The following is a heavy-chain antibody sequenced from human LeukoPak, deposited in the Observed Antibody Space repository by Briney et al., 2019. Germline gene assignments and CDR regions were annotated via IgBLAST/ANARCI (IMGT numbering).Heavy chain of an antibody. V-gene: IGHV3-48*01. CDR1: GFTFSSYS. D-gene: IGHD4-17*01. CDR3: AREADYGDYGY. CDR2: ISSSSTI. Sequence: GGSLRLSCAASGFTFSSYSMNWVRQAPGKGLEWVSYISSSSTIYYADSVKGRFTISRDNAKNSLYLQMNSLRAEDTAVYYCAREADYGDYGYWGQGTLVTVSS. J-gene: IGHJ4*02.